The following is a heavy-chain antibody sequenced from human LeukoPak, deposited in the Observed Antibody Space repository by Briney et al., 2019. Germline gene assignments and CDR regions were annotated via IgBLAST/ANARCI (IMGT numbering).Heavy chain of an antibody. Sequence: GRSLRLSCAASGFTFSSYSMNWVRQAPGKGLEWVSSISSSSSYIYYADSVKGRFTISRDNAKNSLYLQMNSLRAEDTAVYYCARGYSGYFNAFDIWGQGTMVTVSS. J-gene: IGHJ3*02. V-gene: IGHV3-21*01. CDR1: GFTFSSYS. D-gene: IGHD5-12*01. CDR2: ISSSSSYI. CDR3: ARGYSGYFNAFDI.